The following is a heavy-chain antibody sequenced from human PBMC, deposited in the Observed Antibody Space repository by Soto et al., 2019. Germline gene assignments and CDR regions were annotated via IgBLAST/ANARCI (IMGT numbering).Heavy chain of an antibody. CDR3: AKVFYYYDSSGYYYFDY. CDR1: GFTFSSYA. D-gene: IGHD3-22*01. V-gene: IGHV3-23*01. J-gene: IGHJ4*02. CDR2: ISGSGSTI. Sequence: EVQLLESGGGLVQPGGSLRLSCAASGFTFSSYAVSWVRQAHVKGPEWISSISGSGSTIYYADSVKGRFTISRDNSKNTLYLQMSRLRAEDTAVYYCAKVFYYYDSSGYYYFDYWGQGTLVTVSS.